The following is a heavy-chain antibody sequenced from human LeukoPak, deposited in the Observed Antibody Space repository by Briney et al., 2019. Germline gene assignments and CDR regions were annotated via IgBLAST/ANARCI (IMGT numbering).Heavy chain of an antibody. Sequence: PSETLSLTCAVSGGSISSRNWWSWVRQPPGKGLEWIGEIYHSGSTNYNPSLKTRVTISVDKSKNQFSLKLSSVTAADTAVYYCARLFGIAAAGTQYNWFDPWGQGTLVTVSS. CDR1: GGSISSRNW. CDR2: IYHSGST. V-gene: IGHV4-4*02. J-gene: IGHJ5*02. CDR3: ARLFGIAAAGTQYNWFDP. D-gene: IGHD6-13*01.